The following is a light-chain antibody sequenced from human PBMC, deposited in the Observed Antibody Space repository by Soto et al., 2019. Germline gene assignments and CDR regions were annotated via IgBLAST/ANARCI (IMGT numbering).Light chain of an antibody. CDR2: GAS. CDR3: QQYGSSPLT. J-gene: IGKJ4*01. V-gene: IGKV3-20*01. CDR1: QSVSSSY. Sequence: EIVLTQSPGTLSLSPGERATLSCRASQSVSSSYLAWYQQKPGQAPRLLIYGASSSATGIPDRFSGSGSGTDFTLTIIRLEPDDFAVYYCQQYGSSPLTFGGGTKVEIK.